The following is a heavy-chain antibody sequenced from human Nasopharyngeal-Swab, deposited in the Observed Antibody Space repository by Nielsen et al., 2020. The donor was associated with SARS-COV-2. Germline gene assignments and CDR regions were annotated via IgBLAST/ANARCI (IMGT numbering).Heavy chain of an antibody. D-gene: IGHD2-2*01. J-gene: IGHJ4*02. CDR1: GFSTTTYG. CDR2: ISAGGST. CDR3: AKGSPGQCSSVTCTGAMYFDH. Sequence: GGSLRPSCAASGFSTTTYGVGWVRQAPGKGLGWVSSISAGGSTYYADPARGRFTISRDNSKNSLYLQLNSLRDEDTAVYYCAKGSPGQCSSVTCTGAMYFDHWGQGTLVTVSS. V-gene: IGHV3-23*01.